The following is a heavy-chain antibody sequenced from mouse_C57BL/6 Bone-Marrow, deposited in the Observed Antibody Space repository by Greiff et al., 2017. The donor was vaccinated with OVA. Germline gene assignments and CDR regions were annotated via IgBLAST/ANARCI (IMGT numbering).Heavy chain of an antibody. V-gene: IGHV3-6*01. Sequence: EVKLVESGPGLVKPSQSLSLTCSVTGYSITSGYSWNWIRQFPGNKLEWMGYISYDGSNNYNPSLKNRISITRDTSKNQFFLKLNSVTTEDTATYYCALKGKSPFDYWGQGTTLTVSS. CDR3: ALKGKSPFDY. D-gene: IGHD3-3*01. CDR2: ISYDGSN. CDR1: GYSITSGYS. J-gene: IGHJ2*01.